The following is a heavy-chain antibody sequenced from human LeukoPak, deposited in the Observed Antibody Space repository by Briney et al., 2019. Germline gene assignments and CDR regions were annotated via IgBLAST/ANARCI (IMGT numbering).Heavy chain of an antibody. V-gene: IGHV1-18*01. CDR3: ARDLSPLGRYYYGMDV. CDR2: ISAYNGNT. Sequence: ASVKVSCKASGYTFTSYGISWVRQAPGQGLEWMGWISAYNGNTNYAQKLQGRVTMTTDTSTSTAYMELRSLRSDDTVVYCCARDLSPLGRYYYGMDVWGQGTTVTVSS. CDR1: GYTFTSYG. J-gene: IGHJ6*02.